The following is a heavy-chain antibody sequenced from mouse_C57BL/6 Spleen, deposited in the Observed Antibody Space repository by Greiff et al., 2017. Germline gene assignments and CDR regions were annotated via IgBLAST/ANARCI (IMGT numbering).Heavy chain of an antibody. CDR1: GYTFTEYT. V-gene: IGHV1-62-2*01. CDR2: FYPGSGSI. J-gene: IGHJ3*01. Sequence: VQLQQSGAELVKPGASVKLSCKASGYTFTEYTIHWVKQRSGQGLEWIGWFYPGSGSIKYNEKFKDKATLTADKSSSTVYMELSRLTSEDSAVYFWARHEDYGSSYGEAWFAYWGQGTLVTVSA. D-gene: IGHD1-1*01. CDR3: ARHEDYGSSYGEAWFAY.